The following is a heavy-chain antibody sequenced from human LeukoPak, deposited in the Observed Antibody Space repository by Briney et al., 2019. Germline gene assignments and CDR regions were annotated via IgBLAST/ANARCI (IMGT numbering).Heavy chain of an antibody. V-gene: IGHV1-8*02. J-gene: IGHJ3*02. Sequence: GASVKVSCKAAGYTFTSYDINWVRQATGQGLEWMGWMNPNSGNTGYAQKFQGRVTMTRNTSISTAYMELSSLRSEDTAVYYCARIRYYGSGSYLRGGAFDIWGQGTMVTVSA. D-gene: IGHD3-10*01. CDR3: ARIRYYGSGSYLRGGAFDI. CDR1: GYTFTSYD. CDR2: MNPNSGNT.